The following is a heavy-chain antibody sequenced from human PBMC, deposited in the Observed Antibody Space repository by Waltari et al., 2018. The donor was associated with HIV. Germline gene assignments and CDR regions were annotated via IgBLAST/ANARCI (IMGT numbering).Heavy chain of an antibody. V-gene: IGHV3-30*02. D-gene: IGHD3-22*01. CDR2: IRYDGSNK. CDR3: AKDRRSYYDSSGFYY. CDR1: GFTFSSYG. Sequence: QVQLVESGGGVVQPGGSLRLSCAASGFTFSSYGMHWVRQAPGKGLEWVAFIRYDGSNKYYADSVKGRFTISRDNSKNTLYLQMNSLRAEDTAVYYCAKDRRSYYDSSGFYYWGQGTLVTVSS. J-gene: IGHJ4*02.